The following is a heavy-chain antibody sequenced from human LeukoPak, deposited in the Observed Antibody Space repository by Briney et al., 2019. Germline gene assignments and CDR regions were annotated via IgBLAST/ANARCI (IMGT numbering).Heavy chain of an antibody. J-gene: IGHJ2*01. CDR3: ARDPRPYCSGGSCYPHWYYDL. Sequence: PGGSLRLSCAASGFTFSSYAMSWVRQAPGKGLEWVSSISRTSTFIYYADSMKGRFTISRDNAKNSLYLQMNSLRAEDTAVYYCARDPRPYCSGGSCYPHWYYDLWGRGTLVTVSS. CDR2: ISRTSTFI. D-gene: IGHD2-15*01. V-gene: IGHV3-21*01. CDR1: GFTFSSYA.